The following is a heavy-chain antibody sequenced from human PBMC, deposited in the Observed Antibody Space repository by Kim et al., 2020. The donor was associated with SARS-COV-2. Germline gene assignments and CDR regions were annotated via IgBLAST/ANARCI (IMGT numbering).Heavy chain of an antibody. V-gene: IGHV4-30-2*01. D-gene: IGHD5-12*01. J-gene: IGHJ4*02. CDR2: GTT. CDR3: ARVDGYDFDH. Sequence: GTTYTTPSLKSRFTVSVDRSKNQFSLNVTSVTAADTAVYYCARVDGYDFDHWGQGTLVTVSS.